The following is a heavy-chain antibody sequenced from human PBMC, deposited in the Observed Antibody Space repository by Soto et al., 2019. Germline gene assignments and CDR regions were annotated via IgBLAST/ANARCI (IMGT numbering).Heavy chain of an antibody. CDR2: IYYSGRT. J-gene: IGHJ4*02. Sequence: SETLSLTCTVSGGSISSGGYFWSWVRQHPGKGLEWIGNIYYSGRTYYNPSLKSRVTISVDTSKNQFSLKLSSVTAADTAVYYCARFAKEENPKVGSWYYFDYWGQGTRVT. D-gene: IGHD6-13*01. CDR1: GGSISSGGYF. V-gene: IGHV4-31*03. CDR3: ARFAKEENPKVGSWYYFDY.